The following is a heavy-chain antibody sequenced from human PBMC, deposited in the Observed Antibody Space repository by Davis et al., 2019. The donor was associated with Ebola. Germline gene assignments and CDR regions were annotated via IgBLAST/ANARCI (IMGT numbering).Heavy chain of an antibody. V-gene: IGHV1-18*01. CDR3: GRGSSWVGGGDSSVP. D-gene: IGHD6-13*01. J-gene: IGHJ5*02. CDR1: GYTFTSYG. CDR2: ISAYNGKT. Sequence: AASVKVSCKTFGYTFTSYGITWVRQAPGQGLEWMGWISAYNGKTNYAQNFQDRVTMTTDTSTTTAYLELRSLTSDDTAVYYCGRGSSWVGGGDSSVPWGQGTLVTVSS.